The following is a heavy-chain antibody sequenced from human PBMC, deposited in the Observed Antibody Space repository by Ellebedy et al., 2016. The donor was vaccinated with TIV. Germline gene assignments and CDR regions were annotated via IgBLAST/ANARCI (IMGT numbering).Heavy chain of an antibody. CDR1: GFTFSSYA. CDR2: ISGSGGST. CDR3: ARDVFLGHSGYFGY. D-gene: IGHD3-22*01. Sequence: GESLKISCAASGFTFSSYAMSWVRQAPGKGLEWVSAISGSGGSTYYADSVKGRFTISRDNAKNSLYLQMNSLRAEDTALYYCARDVFLGHSGYFGYWGQGTLVTVSS. J-gene: IGHJ4*02. V-gene: IGHV3-23*01.